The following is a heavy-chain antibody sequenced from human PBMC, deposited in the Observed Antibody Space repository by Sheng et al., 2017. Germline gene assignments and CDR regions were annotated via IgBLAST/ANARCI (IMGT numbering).Heavy chain of an antibody. CDR3: ARSGGYSGYDGLKYYFDY. Sequence: QVQLVQSGAEVKKPGSSVKVSCKASGGTFSSYAISWVRQAPGQGLEWMGGIIPIFGTANYAQKFQGRVTITTDESTSTAYMELSSLRSEDTAVYYCARSGGYSGYDGLKYYFDYWGQGTLVTVSS. CDR1: GGTFSSYA. CDR2: IIPIFGTA. V-gene: IGHV1-69*05. J-gene: IGHJ4*02. D-gene: IGHD5-12*01.